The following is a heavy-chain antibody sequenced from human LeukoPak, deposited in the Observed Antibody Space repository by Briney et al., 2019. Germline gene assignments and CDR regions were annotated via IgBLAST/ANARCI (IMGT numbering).Heavy chain of an antibody. CDR2: IYYSGST. CDR3: ASEYSSWAGAFDI. CDR1: GGSISSGDYY. J-gene: IGHJ3*02. Sequence: PSETLSLTCTVSGGSISSGDYYWSWIRQPPGKGLEWIGYIYYSGSTYYNPSLKSRVTITVDTSKNQFSLKLSSVTAADTAVYYSASEYSSWAGAFDIWGQGTMVTVSS. V-gene: IGHV4-30-4*08. D-gene: IGHD6-6*01.